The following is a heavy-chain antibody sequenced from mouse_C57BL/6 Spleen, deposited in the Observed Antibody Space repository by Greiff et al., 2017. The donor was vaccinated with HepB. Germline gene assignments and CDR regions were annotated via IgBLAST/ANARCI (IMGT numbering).Heavy chain of an antibody. D-gene: IGHD2-3*01. CDR3: AIYDGYYGYFDV. J-gene: IGHJ1*03. V-gene: IGHV1-18*01. CDR2: INPNNGGT. CDR1: GYTFTDYN. Sequence: VQLKESGAELVKPGASVKIPCKASGYTFTDYNMDWVKQSHGKSLEWIGDINPNNGGTIYNQKFKGKATLTVDKSSSTAYMELRSLTSEDTAVYYCAIYDGYYGYFDVWGTGTTVTVSS.